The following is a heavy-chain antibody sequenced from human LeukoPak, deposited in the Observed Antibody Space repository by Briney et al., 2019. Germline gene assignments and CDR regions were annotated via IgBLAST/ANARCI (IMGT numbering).Heavy chain of an antibody. CDR3: AKGAYIEIAYFDS. CDR2: LIGSSGST. V-gene: IGHV3-23*01. Sequence: SGGSLTLSCAASGFTATNYPMNWVRQAPGKGLEGVSVLIGSSGSTDYADSVKGRFTMSRDNSKNTVFLHMNSLRAEDTAIYYCAKGAYIEIAYFDSWGQGTLVTVSS. CDR1: GFTATNYP. D-gene: IGHD3-22*01. J-gene: IGHJ4*02.